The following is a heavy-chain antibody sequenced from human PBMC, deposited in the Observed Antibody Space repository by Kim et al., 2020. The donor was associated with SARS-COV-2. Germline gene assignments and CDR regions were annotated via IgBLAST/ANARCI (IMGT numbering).Heavy chain of an antibody. V-gene: IGHV6-1*01. D-gene: IGHD6-19*01. Sequence: SVKSRRTINPDTAKNQFSLQLNSVTPEDTAVYYCAREGRQWLAKPVFDYWGQGTLVTVSS. J-gene: IGHJ4*02. CDR3: AREGRQWLAKPVFDY.